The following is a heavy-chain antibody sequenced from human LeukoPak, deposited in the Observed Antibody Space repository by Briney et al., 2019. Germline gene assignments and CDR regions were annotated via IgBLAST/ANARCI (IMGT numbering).Heavy chain of an antibody. D-gene: IGHD3-22*01. CDR3: ARDGSPYYDSSGRGGTFFDP. Sequence: GGSLRLSCAASGFTFISYSMSWVRQAPGKGLEWVANIKQDGSEKYYVDSVKGRFTISRDNAKNSLYLQMNSLRAEDTAVYYCARDGSPYYDSSGRGGTFFDPWGQGTLVTVSS. J-gene: IGHJ5*02. V-gene: IGHV3-7*01. CDR2: IKQDGSEK. CDR1: GFTFISYS.